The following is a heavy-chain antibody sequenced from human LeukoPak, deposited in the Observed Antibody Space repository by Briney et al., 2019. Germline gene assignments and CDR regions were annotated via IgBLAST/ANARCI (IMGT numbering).Heavy chain of an antibody. CDR3: ASLGTLVP. Sequence: PGGSLRLSCAASGFTVSSNYMSWVRQAPGKGLEWVSRINTDGSITTYADSVKGRFTISRDNAKNTLYLQMNSLRDEDTAVYYCASLGTLVPWGQGTLVTVSS. CDR2: INTDGSIT. D-gene: IGHD3-9*01. J-gene: IGHJ5*02. CDR1: GFTVSSNY. V-gene: IGHV3-74*01.